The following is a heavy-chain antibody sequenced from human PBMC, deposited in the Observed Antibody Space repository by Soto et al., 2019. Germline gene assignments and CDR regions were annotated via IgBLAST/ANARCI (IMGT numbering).Heavy chain of an antibody. V-gene: IGHV1-69*06. CDR2: IIPIFGTA. Sequence: SVKVSCKASGGTFSSYAISWVRQAPGQGLEWMGGIIPIFGTANYAQKFQGRVTITADKSTSTAYMELSSLRSEDTAVYYCAGDVTTVRGVSHYYCVMDFWGQGTPVTVSS. D-gene: IGHD3-10*01. J-gene: IGHJ6*02. CDR3: AGDVTTVRGVSHYYCVMDF. CDR1: GGTFSSYA.